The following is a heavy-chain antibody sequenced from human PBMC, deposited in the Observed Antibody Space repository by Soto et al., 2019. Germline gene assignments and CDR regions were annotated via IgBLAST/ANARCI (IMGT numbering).Heavy chain of an antibody. CDR3: ARDTEIFDY. CDR1: GYTFTSYG. V-gene: IGHV1-18*01. CDR2: ISVYNGNT. J-gene: IGHJ4*02. Sequence: QVQLVQSGAEVKKPGASVKVSCKASGYTFTSYGISWVRQAPGQGLEWLGWISVYNGNTKYAQKVQGRVTMTTDTSTRTAYMELRGLRSDDTAVYYCARDTEIFDYLVQGTLVTVSS.